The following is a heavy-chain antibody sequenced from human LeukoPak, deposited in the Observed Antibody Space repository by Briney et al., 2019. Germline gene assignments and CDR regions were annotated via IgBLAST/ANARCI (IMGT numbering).Heavy chain of an antibody. CDR2: IIPILGIA. J-gene: IGHJ4*02. Sequence: SVKVSCKASGGTFSSYAISWVRQAPGQGLEWMGRIIPILGIANYAQKFQGSVTITADKSTSTAYMELSSLRSEDTAVYYCAPYGSGSYYIYWGQGTLVTVSS. CDR3: APYGSGSYYIY. D-gene: IGHD3-10*01. V-gene: IGHV1-69*04. CDR1: GGTFSSYA.